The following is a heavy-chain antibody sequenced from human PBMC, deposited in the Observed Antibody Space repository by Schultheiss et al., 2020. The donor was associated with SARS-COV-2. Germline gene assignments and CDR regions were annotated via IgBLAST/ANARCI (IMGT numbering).Heavy chain of an antibody. Sequence: SETLSLTCTVSGGSISSSSYYWGWIRQPPGKGLEWIGSIYYSGSTYYNPSLKSRVTISVDTSKNQFSLKLSSVTAADTAVYYCASIEDIVVVVAAIDAFDIWGQGTMVTVSS. CDR3: ASIEDIVVVVAAIDAFDI. V-gene: IGHV4-39*01. CDR2: IYYSGST. J-gene: IGHJ3*02. CDR1: GGSISSSSYY. D-gene: IGHD2-15*01.